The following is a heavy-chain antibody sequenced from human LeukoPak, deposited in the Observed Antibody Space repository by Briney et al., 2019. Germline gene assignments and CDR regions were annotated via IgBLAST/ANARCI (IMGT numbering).Heavy chain of an antibody. D-gene: IGHD4-23*01. CDR2: INHSGST. CDR3: ARVLRWSKTTDY. Sequence: SETPSLTCAVYGGSFSGYYWSWIRQPPGKGLEWIGEINHSGSTNYNPSLKSRVTISVDTSKNQFSLKLSSVTAADTAVYYCARVLRWSKTTDYWGQGTLVTVSS. CDR1: GGSFSGYY. J-gene: IGHJ4*02. V-gene: IGHV4-34*01.